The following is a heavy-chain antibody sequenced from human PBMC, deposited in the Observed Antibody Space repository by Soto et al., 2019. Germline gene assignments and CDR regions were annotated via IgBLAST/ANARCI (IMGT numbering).Heavy chain of an antibody. CDR3: ARTDRDFYGLYV. CDR1: GFTFRNYD. Sequence: EVQLVESGGGLVQPGGSLRLSCEASGFTFRNYDMHWVRQGTGKGLEWVSGISAAGDPDYADSVEGRFTISRENAQNSFFLPMTSLRVGDTAVYYCARTDRDFYGLYVWGQGTTVIVSS. CDR2: ISAAGDP. J-gene: IGHJ6*02. V-gene: IGHV3-13*05.